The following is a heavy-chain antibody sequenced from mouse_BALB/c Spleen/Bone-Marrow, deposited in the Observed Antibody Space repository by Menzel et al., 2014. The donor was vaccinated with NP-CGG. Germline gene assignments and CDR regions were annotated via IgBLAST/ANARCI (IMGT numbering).Heavy chain of an antibody. CDR3: ARVYGWYFDV. D-gene: IGHD1-1*01. CDR2: INNNGGST. V-gene: IGHV5-6-3*01. J-gene: IGHJ1*01. CDR1: GFTFSSYG. Sequence: EVKLVDSGGGLVQPGGSLKLSCVASGFTFSSYGMPWVRQTPDKRLELVATINNNGGSTYYPDSVKGQFTISRDNAKNTLYLQMSSLKSEDTAMYYCARVYGWYFDVWGAGTTVTVSS.